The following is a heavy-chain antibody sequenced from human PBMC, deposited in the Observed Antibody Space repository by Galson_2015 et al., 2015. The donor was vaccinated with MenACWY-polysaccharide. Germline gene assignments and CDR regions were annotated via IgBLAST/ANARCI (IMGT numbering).Heavy chain of an antibody. V-gene: IGHV3-30*18. D-gene: IGHD1-14*01. CDR2: ISYDGREK. CDR1: GFSFDYYD. Sequence: SLRLSCAASGFSFDYYDIHWVRRAPGKGLEWVAVISYDGREKNYEDSVKGRFTISRDNSRNTMFLQMTSLRVDDTAVYYCAKKSSAGASDPWGQGTLVTVSS. CDR3: AKKSSAGASDP. J-gene: IGHJ5*02.